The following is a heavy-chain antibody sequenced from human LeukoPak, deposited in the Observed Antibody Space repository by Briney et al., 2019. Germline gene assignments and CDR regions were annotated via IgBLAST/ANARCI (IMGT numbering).Heavy chain of an antibody. D-gene: IGHD3-16*01. Sequence: ASVKVSCKASGYTFTDYYFHWVRQVPGQGLECMGWINPNTGGTNYPQKFQGRVTMTRDTSISTAYMELTSLRSDDTAVYYCARDLGGRTGAARLYFCYWGQRTLVNVS. J-gene: IGHJ4*01. CDR2: INPNTGGT. V-gene: IGHV1-2*02. CDR3: ARDLGGRTGAARLYFCY. CDR1: GYTFTDYY.